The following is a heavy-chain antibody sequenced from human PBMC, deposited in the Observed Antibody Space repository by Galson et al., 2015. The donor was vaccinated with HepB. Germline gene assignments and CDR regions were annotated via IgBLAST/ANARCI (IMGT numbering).Heavy chain of an antibody. CDR3: ARDSGPDLAAAFAAFDI. Sequence: SLRLSCAASGFTFSSYSMNWVRQAPGKGLEWVSSISSSSYIYYADSVKGRFTISRDNAKNSLYLQMNSLRAEDTAVYYCARDSGPDLAAAFAAFDIWGQGTMVTVSS. V-gene: IGHV3-21*01. CDR2: ISSSSYI. D-gene: IGHD6-13*01. J-gene: IGHJ3*02. CDR1: GFTFSSYS.